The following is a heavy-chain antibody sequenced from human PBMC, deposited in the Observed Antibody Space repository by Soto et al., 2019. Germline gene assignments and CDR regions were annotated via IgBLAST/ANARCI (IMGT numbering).Heavy chain of an antibody. CDR2: GRGKGSAYTT. J-gene: IGHJ4*02. D-gene: IGHD5-12*01. V-gene: IGHV3-72*01. Sequence: EVQVVESGGGLVQPRGSLRLSCAASGFTFRDYTMDWVRQAPGKGLEWVGRGRGKGSAYTTEYAASVKGRFTISREDLKNSVYLQMNSLQTEDTAMYYCAVDTVGTGSYWGQGTLVTVSS. CDR1: GFTFRDYT. CDR3: AVDTVGTGSY.